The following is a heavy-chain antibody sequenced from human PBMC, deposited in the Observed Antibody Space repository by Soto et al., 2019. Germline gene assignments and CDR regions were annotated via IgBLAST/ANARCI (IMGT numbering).Heavy chain of an antibody. CDR2: ISAGGSNT. CDR1: GFTFSSYA. Sequence: GGSLRLSCTASGFTFSSYAMSWVRQAPGKGLEWVSGISAGGSNTYYPDSVKGRFTISRDNSKSTLYLQMNNLRVEDTAVYNCATQDFRGTTGTTWGQGTLVTVSS. J-gene: IGHJ4*02. V-gene: IGHV3-23*01. D-gene: IGHD1-1*01. CDR3: ATQDFRGTTGTT.